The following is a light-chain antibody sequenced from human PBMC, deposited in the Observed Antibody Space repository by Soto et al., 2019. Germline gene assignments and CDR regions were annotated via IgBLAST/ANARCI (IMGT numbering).Light chain of an antibody. Sequence: QSVLTQPASVSGSPGQSITISCTGTSSDVGGYNYVSWYQQHPGKAPKLMIYEVSNRPSGVSNRFSGSKSGNTASLTISGLQAEDVADYYCSSYTSSSTLVYVFGTGTKVTVL. V-gene: IGLV2-14*01. J-gene: IGLJ1*01. CDR3: SSYTSSSTLVYV. CDR1: SSDVGGYNY. CDR2: EVS.